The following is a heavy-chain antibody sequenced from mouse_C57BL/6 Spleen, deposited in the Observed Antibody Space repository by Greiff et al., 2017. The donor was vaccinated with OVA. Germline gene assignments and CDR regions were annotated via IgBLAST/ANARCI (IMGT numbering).Heavy chain of an antibody. CDR3: ARSITTVVADAY. J-gene: IGHJ3*01. D-gene: IGHD1-1*01. CDR2: INPSTGGT. CDR1: GYSFTGYY. Sequence: VQLQQSGPELVKPGASVKISCKASGYSFTGYYMNWVKQSPEKSLEWIGEINPSTGGTTYNQKFKAKATLTVDKSSSTAYMQLKSLTSEDSAVYYCARSITTVVADAYWGQGTLVTVSA. V-gene: IGHV1-42*01.